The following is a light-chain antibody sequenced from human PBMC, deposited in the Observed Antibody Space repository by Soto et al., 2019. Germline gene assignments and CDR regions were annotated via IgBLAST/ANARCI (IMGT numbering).Light chain of an antibody. J-gene: IGKJ4*01. CDR3: QQYDTSAQLT. Sequence: EIVLTQSPGTLSLSAGERAILSCRASQSFSSNYLAWYQQKPGQAPRLLIYGASIRATGTPDRFSGSGSGTDFTLTVSRLEPEDFAVYYCQQYDTSAQLTFGGGTKVDNK. CDR2: GAS. V-gene: IGKV3-20*01. CDR1: QSFSSNY.